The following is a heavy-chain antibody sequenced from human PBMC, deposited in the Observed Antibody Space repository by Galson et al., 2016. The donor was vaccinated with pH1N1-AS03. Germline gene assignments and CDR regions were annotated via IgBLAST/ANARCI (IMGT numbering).Heavy chain of an antibody. CDR2: FSNSGPTT. D-gene: IGHD5-24*01. J-gene: IGHJ4*02. V-gene: IGHV3-23*01. Sequence: SCATSGFTFNSYAMSWVRQAPEKGLEWVSTFSNSGPTTFYADSVQGRFTISTDNSKNILYLQMNSLRVDDSAIYYCAKARTDGYSRGLYDSWGQGTLVTVSS. CDR3: AKARTDGYSRGLYDS. CDR1: GFTFNSYA.